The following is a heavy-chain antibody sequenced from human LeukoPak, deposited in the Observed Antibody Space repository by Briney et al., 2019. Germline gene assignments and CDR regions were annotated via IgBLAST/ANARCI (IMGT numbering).Heavy chain of an antibody. J-gene: IGHJ6*04. CDR2: IYYSGST. V-gene: IGHV4-59*01. CDR3: ARMPNYYYGMDV. Sequence: PSETLSLTCTVSGGSISSYYWSWIRQPPGKGLEWIGYIYYSGSTNYNPSLKSRVTISVGTSKNQFSLKLSSVTAADTAVYYCARMPNYYYGMDVWGKGTTVTVSS. D-gene: IGHD2-2*01. CDR1: GGSISSYY.